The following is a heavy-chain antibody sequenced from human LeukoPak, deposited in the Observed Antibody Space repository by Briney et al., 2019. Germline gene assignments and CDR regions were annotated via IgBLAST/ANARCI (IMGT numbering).Heavy chain of an antibody. V-gene: IGHV4-39*07. D-gene: IGHD6-6*01. CDR2: IYYSGTT. J-gene: IGHJ6*03. CDR3: ARDFSSSSTVYYYYYMDV. Sequence: SETLSLTCTVSGGSISSSSYYWGWIRQPPGKGLEWIGSIYYSGTTYYNPSLKSRVTISLDTSKNQFSLKLSSVTAADTAIYYCARDFSSSSTVYYYYYMDVWGKGTTVTVSS. CDR1: GGSISSSSYY.